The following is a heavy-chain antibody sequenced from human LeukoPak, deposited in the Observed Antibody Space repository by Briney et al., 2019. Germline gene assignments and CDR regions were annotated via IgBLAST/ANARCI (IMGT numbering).Heavy chain of an antibody. J-gene: IGHJ4*02. CDR2: ISAYNGNT. Sequence: ASVKVSCKASGYTFTSYDISWVRQAPGQGLEWMGWISAYNGNTNYAQKLQGRVTMTTDTSTSTAYMELRSLRSDDTAVYYCARGSYSSWTEGGVFDYWGQGTLVTVSS. V-gene: IGHV1-18*01. CDR1: GYTFTSYD. CDR3: ARGSYSSWTEGGVFDY. D-gene: IGHD6-6*01.